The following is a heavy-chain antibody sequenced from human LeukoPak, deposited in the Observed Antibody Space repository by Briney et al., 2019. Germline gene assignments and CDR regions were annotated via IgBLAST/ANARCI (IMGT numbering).Heavy chain of an antibody. Sequence: GGSLRLSCAASGFTFSDYYMSWIRQAPGKGLEWVSYISSSSSYTNYADSVKGRFTISRDNAKNSLYLQMDSLRAEDTAVYYCARDFSSSWPFDYWGQGTLVTVSS. D-gene: IGHD6-13*01. J-gene: IGHJ4*02. CDR2: ISSSSSYT. CDR1: GFTFSDYY. CDR3: ARDFSSSWPFDY. V-gene: IGHV3-11*06.